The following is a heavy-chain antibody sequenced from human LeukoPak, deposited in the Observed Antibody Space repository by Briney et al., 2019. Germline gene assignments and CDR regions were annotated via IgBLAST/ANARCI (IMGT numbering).Heavy chain of an antibody. CDR2: INHSGST. Sequence: EPSETLSLTCAVYGGSFSGYYWSWIRQPPGKGLEWIGEINHSGSTNYNPSLKSRVTISVDTSKNQFSLKLSSVTAADTAVYYCARLHHYGDSLGWGQGTMVTAPS. J-gene: IGHJ3*01. CDR3: ARLHHYGDSLG. CDR1: GGSFSGYY. V-gene: IGHV4-34*01. D-gene: IGHD4-17*01.